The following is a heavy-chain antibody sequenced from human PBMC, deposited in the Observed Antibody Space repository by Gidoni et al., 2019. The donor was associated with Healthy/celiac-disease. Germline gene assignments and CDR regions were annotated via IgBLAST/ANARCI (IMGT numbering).Heavy chain of an antibody. CDR2: IVVGSGNT. Sequence: QMQLVQSGPEVKKPGTSVKVSCKASGFTFTSSAVQWGRQARGQRLEWIGWIVVGSGNTNYAQKFQERVTITRDMSTSTAYMELSSLRSEDTAVYYCAADSERYFDWLLIPNYYGMDVWGQGTTVTVSS. CDR1: GFTFTSSA. J-gene: IGHJ6*02. CDR3: AADSERYFDWLLIPNYYGMDV. D-gene: IGHD3-9*01. V-gene: IGHV1-58*01.